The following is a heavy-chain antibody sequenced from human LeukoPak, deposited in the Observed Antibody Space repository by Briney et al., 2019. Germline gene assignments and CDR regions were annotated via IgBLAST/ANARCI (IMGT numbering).Heavy chain of an antibody. D-gene: IGHD1-26*01. CDR2: ISSGSSYM. J-gene: IGHJ2*01. Sequence: GGSLRLSCTASGLPFENYSLAWVRQAPGKGLEWVSSISSGSSYMYYTDLVKGRFTISRDNAQNSVFLQMNSLRAEDTAIYYCARAYSGSYYVYWYFDLWGRGTLVTVSS. V-gene: IGHV3-21*01. CDR3: ARAYSGSYYVYWYFDL. CDR1: GLPFENYS.